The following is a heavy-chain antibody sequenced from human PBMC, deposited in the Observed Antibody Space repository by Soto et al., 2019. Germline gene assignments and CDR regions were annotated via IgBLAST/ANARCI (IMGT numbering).Heavy chain of an antibody. CDR1: GITFTYAW. D-gene: IGHD2-21*01. CDR2: VKSEAGGGTI. Sequence: EVQLVESGGGLVNPGGSLRLSCAASGITFTYAWMTWVRQAPGRGLEWVGRVKSEAGGGTIDYAAPVKGRFTISRDDSRSMLYLQMNSLKSEDTAVYYCAHIGAVTPNDVFSAWGQGTVVTVSS. J-gene: IGHJ3*01. V-gene: IGHV3-15*01. CDR3: AHIGAVTPNDVFSA.